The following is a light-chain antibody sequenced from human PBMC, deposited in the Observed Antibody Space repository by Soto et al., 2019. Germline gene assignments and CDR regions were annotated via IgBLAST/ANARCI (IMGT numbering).Light chain of an antibody. CDR2: GAS. Sequence: EIVLTQSPGTLSLSPGDRAPLSCMASQSVSSSYLAWYQQKPGQAPRILIYGASSRATGLPDRFSGSGSGTDFTLTISRLEPEEFVVYYCQQYGSTPRTFGQGTKGEIK. V-gene: IGKV3-20*01. CDR3: QQYGSTPRT. CDR1: QSVSSSY. J-gene: IGKJ1*01.